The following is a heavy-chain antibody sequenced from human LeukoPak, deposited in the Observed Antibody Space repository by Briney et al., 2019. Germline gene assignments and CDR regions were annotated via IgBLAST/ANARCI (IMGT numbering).Heavy chain of an antibody. J-gene: IGHJ4*01. V-gene: IGHV3-48*04. CDR3: ARRKVLSVARALDH. D-gene: IGHD2-15*01. Sequence: GGSLRLSCAASGFTFSDCTMNWVRQAPGKGLEWVSSVSGTANNIYYADSVKGRFIISRDNANNSLCLQMNSLRAEDTAVYFCARRKVLSVARALDHWGQGTPVTVSS. CDR2: VSGTANNI. CDR1: GFTFSDCT.